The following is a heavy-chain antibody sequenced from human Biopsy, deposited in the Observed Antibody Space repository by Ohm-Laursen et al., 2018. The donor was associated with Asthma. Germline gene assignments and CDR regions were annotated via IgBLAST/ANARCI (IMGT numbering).Heavy chain of an antibody. CDR1: GDSISSPAYY. J-gene: IGHJ6*02. CDR3: ARVRGDGSGSSIANYFGMDV. V-gene: IGHV4-31*02. CDR2: ISYSGTT. D-gene: IGHD3-10*01. Sequence: TLSLTCTVSGDSISSPAYYWSWVRQHPGKGLEWIGYISYSGTTFYHPSLMSRLIISLDTSKNQFSLKLSSVTAADTAVYYCARVRGDGSGSSIANYFGMDVWGQGTTVTVSS.